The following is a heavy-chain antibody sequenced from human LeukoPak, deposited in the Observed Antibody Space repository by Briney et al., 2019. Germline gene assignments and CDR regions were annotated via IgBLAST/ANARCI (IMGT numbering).Heavy chain of an antibody. V-gene: IGHV1-24*01. J-gene: IGHJ4*02. CDR1: GFTLTELS. D-gene: IGHD2-8*01. Sequence: ASAKLSCKVYGFTLTELSMHWVRQAPGKGLEWMGGFETEDGETIYAQKFQCRVNMTAYTTTATTYMYLRCLRSKDSAVSYFATVKWYDRDPKSDYWGQGTLVTVSS. CDR3: ATVKWYDRDPKSDY. CDR2: FETEDGET.